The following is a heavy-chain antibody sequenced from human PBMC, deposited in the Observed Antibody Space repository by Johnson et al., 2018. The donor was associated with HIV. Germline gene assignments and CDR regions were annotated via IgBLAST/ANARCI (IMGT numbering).Heavy chain of an antibody. Sequence: QVQLVESGGGVVQPGRSMRLSCAASGFTFSSYGMHWVRQAPGKGLEWVAVMWYDGSNKYYADSVKGRFTISRDNSKNTLYLQMNSLRAEDTAFYYCARDKYGVPSGTFDIWGQGTMVTVSS. V-gene: IGHV3-33*01. CDR1: GFTFSSYG. CDR2: MWYDGSNK. CDR3: ARDKYGVPSGTFDI. D-gene: IGHD4-17*01. J-gene: IGHJ3*02.